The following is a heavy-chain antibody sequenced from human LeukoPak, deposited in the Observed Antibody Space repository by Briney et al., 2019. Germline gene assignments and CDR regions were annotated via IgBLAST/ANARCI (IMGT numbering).Heavy chain of an antibody. V-gene: IGHV3-48*02. CDR2: ISSSSSTI. CDR1: RFTFSSYS. J-gene: IGHJ4*02. Sequence: GGSLRLSCAASRFTFSSYSMNWVRQAPGKGLEWVSYISSSSSTIYYADSVKGRFTISRDNAKNSLYLQMNSLRDEDTAVYYCARLFVYGGNSYVDYWGQGTLVTVSS. D-gene: IGHD4-23*01. CDR3: ARLFVYGGNSYVDY.